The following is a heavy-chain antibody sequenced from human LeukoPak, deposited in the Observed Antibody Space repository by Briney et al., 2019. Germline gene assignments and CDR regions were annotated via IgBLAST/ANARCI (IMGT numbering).Heavy chain of an antibody. D-gene: IGHD1-26*01. CDR2: INPDNGGA. CDR1: GYTFTTYY. CDR3: ARDVGLEGAVKDAFEI. V-gene: IGHV1-2*06. Sequence: ASVKVSCKTSGYTFTTYYIHWVRQAPGQGLEWMGRINPDNGGADYAQTFQGRVTMTRDTSITTAYMGLTRLTSDETAVYYCARDVGLEGAVKDAFEIWGQGTMVTVSS. J-gene: IGHJ3*02.